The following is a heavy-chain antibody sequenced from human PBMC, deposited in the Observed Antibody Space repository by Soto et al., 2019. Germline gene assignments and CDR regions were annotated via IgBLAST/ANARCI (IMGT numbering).Heavy chain of an antibody. J-gene: IGHJ4*02. Sequence: QVQLVESGGGVVQPGGSLRLPCAASGFTFSGFAMHWVRQAPGKGLEWIGYIYYSGSTYYNPSLKSRVTISVDTSKNQFSLKLSSVTAADTAVYYCARAVAGDGIDYWGQGTLVTVSS. CDR3: ARAVAGDGIDY. CDR1: GFTFSGFAMH. CDR2: IYYSGST. D-gene: IGHD6-19*01. V-gene: IGHV4-59*06.